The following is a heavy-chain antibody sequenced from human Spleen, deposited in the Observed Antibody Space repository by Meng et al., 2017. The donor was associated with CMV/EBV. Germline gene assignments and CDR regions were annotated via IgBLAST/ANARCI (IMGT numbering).Heavy chain of an antibody. CDR3: ARHSTEATISDY. V-gene: IGHV3-21*01. Sequence: CAASGFTFSPYAMTWVRQAPGKGLEWVSSISTSSAFIYYADSVKGRFTISRDDAKNSLYLQMNSLRAEDTAVYYCARHSTEATISDYWGQGSLVTVSS. J-gene: IGHJ4*02. D-gene: IGHD5-12*01. CDR1: GFTFSPYA. CDR2: ISTSSAFI.